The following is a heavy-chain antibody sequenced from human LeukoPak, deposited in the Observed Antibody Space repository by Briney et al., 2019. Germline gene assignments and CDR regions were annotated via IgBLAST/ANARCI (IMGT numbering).Heavy chain of an antibody. J-gene: IGHJ4*02. D-gene: IGHD3-3*01. Sequence: ASVKVSCKASGYTFTGYYMHWVRQAPGQGLEWMGWINPNSGGTNYAQKFQGRVTMTRDTSISTAYMELSRLRSDDTAMYYCARDFWSGSAHFDYWGLGTLVTVSS. CDR2: INPNSGGT. CDR1: GYTFTGYY. V-gene: IGHV1-2*02. CDR3: ARDFWSGSAHFDY.